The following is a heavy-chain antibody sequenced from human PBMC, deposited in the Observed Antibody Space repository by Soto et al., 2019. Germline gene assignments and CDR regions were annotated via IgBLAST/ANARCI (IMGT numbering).Heavy chain of an antibody. CDR3: AKGQGLSYYDDS. J-gene: IGHJ4*02. V-gene: IGHV3-23*01. CDR1: GFTFSSYA. CDR2: IGGSGGT. Sequence: EVQLLESGGGLVQPGGSLRLSCAASGFTFSSYAMSWVRLAPGKGLEWFSSIGGSGGTYYADYVKGRFTLSRDNSNNMLYLHLHSLRAEDTAMYYWAKGQGLSYYDDSLGQGTLVTVSS.